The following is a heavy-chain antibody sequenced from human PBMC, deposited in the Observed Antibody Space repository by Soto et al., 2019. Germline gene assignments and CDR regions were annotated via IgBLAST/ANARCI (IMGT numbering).Heavy chain of an antibody. CDR1: GFTFSSYW. J-gene: IGHJ4*02. Sequence: GGSLRLSCADSGFTFSSYWMSWVRQAPGKGLEWVANIKQDGSEKYYVDSVKGPFTIARDNAKNSLYLQMNSLRAEDTAVYYCARGGGDTAMAQIDYWGQGTLVTVSS. CDR3: ARGGGDTAMAQIDY. V-gene: IGHV3-7*01. CDR2: IKQDGSEK. D-gene: IGHD5-18*01.